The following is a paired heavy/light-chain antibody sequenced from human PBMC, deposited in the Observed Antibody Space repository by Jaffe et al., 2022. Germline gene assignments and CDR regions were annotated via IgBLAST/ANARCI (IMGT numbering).Light chain of an antibody. V-gene: IGKV1-39*01. CDR3: QQSYSTRWT. CDR2: AAS. CDR1: QSISSY. J-gene: IGKJ1*01. Sequence: DIQMTQSPSSLSASVGDRVTITCRASQSISSYLNWYQQKPGKAPKLLIYAASSLQSGVPSRFSGSGSGTDFTLTISSLQPEDFATYYCQQSYSTRWTFGQGTKVEIK.
Heavy chain of an antibody. J-gene: IGHJ3*02. CDR1: GFTFSSYE. V-gene: IGHV3-48*03. Sequence: EVQLVESGGGLVQPGGSLRLSCAASGFTFSSYEMNWVRQAPGKGLEWVSYISSSGSTIYYADSVKGRFTISRDNAKNSLYLQMNSLRAEDTAVYYCARDRYYGSGSYRSTYAFDIWGQGTMVTVSS. D-gene: IGHD3-10*01. CDR2: ISSSGSTI. CDR3: ARDRYYGSGSYRSTYAFDI.